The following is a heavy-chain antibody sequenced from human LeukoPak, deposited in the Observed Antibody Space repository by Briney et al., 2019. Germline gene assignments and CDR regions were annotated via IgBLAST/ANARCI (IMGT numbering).Heavy chain of an antibody. CDR2: INHSGST. V-gene: IGHV4-34*01. Sequence: SETLSLTCAVYGGSFSGYYWSWIRQPPGKGLEWIGEINHSGSTNYNPSLKSRVTISVDTSKNQFSLKLSSATAADTAVYYCARGQVGRAGTFRIWAYFDHWGQGTLVIVSS. D-gene: IGHD6-19*01. J-gene: IGHJ4*02. CDR1: GGSFSGYY. CDR3: ARGQVGRAGTFRIWAYFDH.